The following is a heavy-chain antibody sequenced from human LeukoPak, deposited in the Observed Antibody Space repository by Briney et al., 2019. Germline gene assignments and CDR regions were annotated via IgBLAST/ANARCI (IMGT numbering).Heavy chain of an antibody. CDR1: GYTFTDFY. CDR3: ARDGLIAAAGLAPFDY. V-gene: IGHV1-2*02. CDR2: INPNSGGT. D-gene: IGHD6-13*01. Sequence: ASVKVSCKASGYTFTDFYMLWVRQAPGQGLEWMGWINPNSGGTNYAQKFQGRVTMTRDTSISTAYMELSRLRSDDTAVYYCARDGLIAAAGLAPFDYWGQGTLVTVSS. J-gene: IGHJ4*02.